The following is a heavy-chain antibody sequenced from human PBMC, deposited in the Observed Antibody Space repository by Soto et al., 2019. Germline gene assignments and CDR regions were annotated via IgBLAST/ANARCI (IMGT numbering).Heavy chain of an antibody. J-gene: IGHJ5*02. Sequence: GGSLRLSCTASGFTFSSYSMNWVRQAPGKGLEWVSSISSSSSYIYYADSVKGRFTISRDNAKNSLYLQMNSLRAEDTAVYYCARDPAAAGTSPNWFDPWGQGTLVTVSS. D-gene: IGHD6-13*01. CDR2: ISSSSSYI. CDR3: ARDPAAAGTSPNWFDP. V-gene: IGHV3-21*01. CDR1: GFTFSSYS.